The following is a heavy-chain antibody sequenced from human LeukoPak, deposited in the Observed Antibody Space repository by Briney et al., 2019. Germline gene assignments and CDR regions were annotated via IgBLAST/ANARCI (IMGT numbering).Heavy chain of an antibody. CDR2: IIPIFGTA. CDR3: ARDGDYDFWSGPDAFDI. J-gene: IGHJ3*02. V-gene: IGHV1-69*05. D-gene: IGHD3-3*01. CDR1: GGTFSSYA. Sequence: ASVKVSCKASGGTFSSYAISWVRQAPGQGLEWMGGIIPIFGTANYAQKFQGRVTITTDESTSTAYMELSSLRSEDTAVYYCARDGDYDFWSGPDAFDIWGQGTMVTVSS.